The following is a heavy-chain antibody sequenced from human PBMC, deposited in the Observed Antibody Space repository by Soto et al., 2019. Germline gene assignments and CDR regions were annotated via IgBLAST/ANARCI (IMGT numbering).Heavy chain of an antibody. CDR1: GYTFTSYG. CDR3: ARGEGYDFWSGSWGWFDP. CDR2: ISAYNGNT. D-gene: IGHD3-3*01. Sequence: ASVKVSCKASGYTFTSYGISWVRQAPGQGLEWMGWISAYNGNTNYAQKLQGRVTMTTDTSTSTAYMELRSLRSDDTAVYYCARGEGYDFWSGSWGWFDPWGQGTLVTVSS. V-gene: IGHV1-18*04. J-gene: IGHJ5*02.